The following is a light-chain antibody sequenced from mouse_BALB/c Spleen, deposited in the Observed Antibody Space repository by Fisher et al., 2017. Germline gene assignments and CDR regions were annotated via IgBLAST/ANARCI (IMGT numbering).Light chain of an antibody. J-gene: IGKJ4*01. CDR2: STS. CDR1: SSVSY. V-gene: IGKV4-55*01. Sequence: IVMTQSTAILSASPGEKVTMTCRASSSVSYMYWYQQKPGSSPRLLIYSTSNLASGVPARFSGSGSGTSYSLTISRMEAEDAATYYCQQWSSYPLTFGSGTKLEIK. CDR3: QQWSSYPLT.